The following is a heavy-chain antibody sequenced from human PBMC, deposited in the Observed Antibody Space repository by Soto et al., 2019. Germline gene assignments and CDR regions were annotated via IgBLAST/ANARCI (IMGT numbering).Heavy chain of an antibody. V-gene: IGHV5-51*01. J-gene: IGHJ6*02. CDR1: EYSFTSYW. CDR2: IYPGDSDT. Sequence: GESLKISCKGSEYSFTSYWIGWVRQMPGKGLEWMGIIYPGDSDTRYSPSFQGQVTISADESISTAYLQWSSLKASDTATYYCARHGMQGSYYYGMDVWGQGTTVTVSS. CDR3: ARHGMQGSYYYGMDV. D-gene: IGHD1-1*01.